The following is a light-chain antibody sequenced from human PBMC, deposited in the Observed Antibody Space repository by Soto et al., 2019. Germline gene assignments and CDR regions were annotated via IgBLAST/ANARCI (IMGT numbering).Light chain of an antibody. Sequence: EIVLTQSPGILSLSPGERATLSCRASQSVSSSYLAWYQQKPGQAPRLLIYGASSRATGIPDRFSGSGSGTHFTLTISRLEPEDFAVYYCQQYGSSPFTFGPGTKVEIK. J-gene: IGKJ3*01. V-gene: IGKV3-20*01. CDR3: QQYGSSPFT. CDR2: GAS. CDR1: QSVSSSY.